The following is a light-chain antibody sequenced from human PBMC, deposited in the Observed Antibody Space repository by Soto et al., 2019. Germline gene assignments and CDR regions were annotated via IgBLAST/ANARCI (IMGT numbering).Light chain of an antibody. V-gene: IGLV2-14*01. J-gene: IGLJ1*01. CDR1: SSDVGGYNY. CDR3: SSYTRSSLYV. Sequence: QSVLTQPASVSGSPGQSITISCTGTSSDVGGYNYVSWYQQHPGKAPKLMIYEVTNRPPGVSNRFSGSKSGNTASLTISGVQAEDEADYYCSSYTRSSLYVFGTGTKVTVL. CDR2: EVT.